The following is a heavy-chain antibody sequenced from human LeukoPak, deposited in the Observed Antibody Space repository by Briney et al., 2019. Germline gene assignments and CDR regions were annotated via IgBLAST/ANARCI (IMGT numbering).Heavy chain of an antibody. D-gene: IGHD3-22*01. J-gene: IGHJ4*02. V-gene: IGHV3-23*01. CDR3: TKHYYDSSGYFCPFDY. Sequence: GGSLRLSCAASGFTFSSYAMSWVRQAPGKGLEWVSAISGSGGSTYYADSVKGRFTISRDNSKNTLYLQMNSLRAEDTAVYYCTKHYYDSSGYFCPFDYWGQGTLVTVSS. CDR2: ISGSGGST. CDR1: GFTFSSYA.